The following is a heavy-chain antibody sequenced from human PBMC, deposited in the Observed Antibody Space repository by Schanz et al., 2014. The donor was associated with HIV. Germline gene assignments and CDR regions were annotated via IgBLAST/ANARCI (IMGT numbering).Heavy chain of an antibody. Sequence: EVQLLDSGGGLVQPGGSLRLSCVASGFTFNNYAMTWVRQAPGKGLEWVSIIYSAGTTYYTDSVKGRFTISRDNSKNTLYLQMNSLGAEDTAVYYCAKVAIHSSGWLPFDYWGQGTLVTVSS. CDR1: GFTFNNYA. CDR2: IYSAGTT. V-gene: IGHV3-23*03. CDR3: AKVAIHSSGWLPFDY. D-gene: IGHD6-19*01. J-gene: IGHJ4*02.